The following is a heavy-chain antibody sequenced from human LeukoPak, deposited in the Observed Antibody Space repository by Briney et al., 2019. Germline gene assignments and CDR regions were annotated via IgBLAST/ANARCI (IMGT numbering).Heavy chain of an antibody. CDR1: GFTFSSYA. J-gene: IGHJ4*02. Sequence: GRSLRLPCAASGFTFSSYAMHWVRQAPGKGLEWVAVISYDGSNKYYADSVKGRFTISRDNSQNTLYLQMNSLRAEDTAVYYCARDRSRTVPTAPFDWGQGTLVTVSS. D-gene: IGHD1-14*01. V-gene: IGHV3-30-3*01. CDR3: ARDRSRTVPTAPFD. CDR2: ISYDGSNK.